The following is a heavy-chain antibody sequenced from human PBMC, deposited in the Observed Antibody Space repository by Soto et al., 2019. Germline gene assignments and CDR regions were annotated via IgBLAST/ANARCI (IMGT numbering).Heavy chain of an antibody. V-gene: IGHV1-18*01. CDR2: IRAYNAYT. CDR3: ARDRDCRSNRCTVPDFDY. J-gene: IGHJ4*02. Sequence: QVQLVQSGAEVKKPGASVKVSCKASGYTFASSGISWVRQAPGQGLEWMGWIRAYNAYTNYAKNSQGRVTMTTDTSTSTAYMELGSLISYDTAVYYCARDRDCRSNRCTVPDFDYWGQGTLVTVAS. CDR1: GYTFASSG. D-gene: IGHD2-2*01.